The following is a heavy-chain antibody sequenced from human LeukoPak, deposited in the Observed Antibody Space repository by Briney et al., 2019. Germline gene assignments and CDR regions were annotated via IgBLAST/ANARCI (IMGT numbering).Heavy chain of an antibody. CDR2: IIPIFGTA. D-gene: IGHD2-21*02. CDR3: ARCLCGGDCYSLGAFDI. J-gene: IGHJ3*02. V-gene: IGHV1-69*13. Sequence: ASVKVSCKASGGTFSSYAISWVRQAPGQGLEWMGGIIPIFGTANYAQKFQGRVTLTADESTSTAYMELSSLRSEDTAVYYCARCLCGGDCYSLGAFDIWGQGTMVTVSS. CDR1: GGTFSSYA.